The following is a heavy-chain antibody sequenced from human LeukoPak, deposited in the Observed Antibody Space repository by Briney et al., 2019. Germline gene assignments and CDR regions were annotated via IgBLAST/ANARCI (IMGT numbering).Heavy chain of an antibody. CDR3: ARHKAEYYDSSGYYSPPKY. V-gene: IGHV4-39*01. CDR1: GGSISSSDSY. CDR2: ICFSRTT. J-gene: IGHJ4*02. D-gene: IGHD3-22*01. Sequence: SETLSLTCTVSGGSISSSDSYWAWVRQPPGKGLEWIGSICFSRTTYYNPSLKSRVTVSIDTSKNHFSLKLSSVTAADTAVYYCARHKAEYYDSSGYYSPPKYWGQGTLVTVSS.